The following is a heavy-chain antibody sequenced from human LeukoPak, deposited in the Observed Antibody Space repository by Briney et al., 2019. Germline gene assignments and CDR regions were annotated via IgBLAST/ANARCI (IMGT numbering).Heavy chain of an antibody. CDR2: ISSSSSSI. Sequence: GGCLRLSCAASGFTFSRYSMNWVRQAPGKGLEWVSYISSSSSSIKYADSVKGRFTISRDNAKNSLYLQMNSLRAEDTAVYYCASQSEYSSSSPYFDYWGQGTLVTVSS. D-gene: IGHD6-6*01. V-gene: IGHV3-48*04. CDR3: ASQSEYSSSSPYFDY. J-gene: IGHJ4*02. CDR1: GFTFSRYS.